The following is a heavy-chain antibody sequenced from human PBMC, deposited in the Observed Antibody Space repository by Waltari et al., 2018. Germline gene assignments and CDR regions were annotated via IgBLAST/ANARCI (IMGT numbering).Heavy chain of an antibody. Sequence: QVQLQESGTGLVKPSETLSLTCTVSGGSISSHYWSWIRQHPGKGLEWIGYIYYSGGTTYNPSLKSLVTISVDTSKNQFSLKLSSVTAADTAVYYCASASVANWFDPWGQGTLVTVSS. V-gene: IGHV4-59*11. D-gene: IGHD2-15*01. CDR1: GGSISSHY. CDR2: IYYSGGT. J-gene: IGHJ5*02. CDR3: ASASVANWFDP.